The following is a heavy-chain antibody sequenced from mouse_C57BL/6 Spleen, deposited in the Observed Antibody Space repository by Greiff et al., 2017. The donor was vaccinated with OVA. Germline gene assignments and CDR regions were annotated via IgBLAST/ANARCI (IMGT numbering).Heavy chain of an antibody. CDR2: IYPGDGDT. CDR3: ASTMVTTYYFDY. D-gene: IGHD2-2*01. V-gene: IGHV1-82*01. J-gene: IGHJ2*01. Sequence: VPLQESGPELVKPGASVKISCKASGYAFSSSWMNWVKQRPGKGLEWIGRIYPGDGDTNYNGKFKGQATLTADKYSSTSYMQLSSLTSEDSAVYFCASTMVTTYYFDYWGQCTTLTVSS. CDR1: GYAFSSSW.